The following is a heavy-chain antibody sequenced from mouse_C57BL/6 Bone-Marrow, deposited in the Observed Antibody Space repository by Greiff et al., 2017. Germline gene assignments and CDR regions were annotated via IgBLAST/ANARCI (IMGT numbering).Heavy chain of an antibody. Sequence: QVQLQQPGAELVRPGTSVKLSCKASGYTFTSYWMHWVKQRPGQGLEWIGVIDPSDSYTNYNQKFKGKATLTVDTSSSTAYMQLSSLTSEDSAVYYCARYGSSLTGMSYAMDYWGQGTSVTVSS. CDR3: ARYGSSLTGMSYAMDY. V-gene: IGHV1-59*01. CDR2: IDPSDSYT. D-gene: IGHD1-1*01. J-gene: IGHJ4*01. CDR1: GYTFTSYW.